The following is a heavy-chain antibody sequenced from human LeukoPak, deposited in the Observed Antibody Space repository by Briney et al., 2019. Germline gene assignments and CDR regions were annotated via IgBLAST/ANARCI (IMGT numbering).Heavy chain of an antibody. V-gene: IGHV4-39*07. Sequence: PSETLSLTCTVSGGSISSSSYYWGWIRQPPGQGLEWIGTIYYSGSTYYNPSLKSRVTISVDTSKNQFSLKLSSVTAADTAVYYCATLGGNGYYYMDVWGKGTTVTISS. J-gene: IGHJ6*03. CDR1: GGSISSSSYY. CDR3: ATLGGNGYYYMDV. CDR2: IYYSGST. D-gene: IGHD1-1*01.